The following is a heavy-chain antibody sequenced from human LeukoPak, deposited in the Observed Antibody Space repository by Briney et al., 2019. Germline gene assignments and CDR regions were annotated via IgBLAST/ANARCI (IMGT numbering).Heavy chain of an antibody. D-gene: IGHD6-25*01. CDR2: IYYSGST. V-gene: IGHV4-59*01. CDR3: ARDGNSARSHYFDY. CDR1: GGSISSYY. Sequence: SETLSLTCTVSGGSISSYYWSWIRQPPGKGLEWIGYIYYSGSTNYNPSLKSRVTISVDTSKNQFSLKLSSVTAADTAVYYCARDGNSARSHYFDYWGQGTLVTVSS. J-gene: IGHJ4*02.